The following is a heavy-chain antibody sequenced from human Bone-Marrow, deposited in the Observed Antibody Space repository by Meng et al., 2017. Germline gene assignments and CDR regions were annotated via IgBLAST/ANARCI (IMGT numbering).Heavy chain of an antibody. D-gene: IGHD4/OR15-4a*01. CDR3: ARDRNSGEHTEYNWFDP. J-gene: IGHJ5*02. Sequence: QGQLVPTGENVKKPGPSVKAYCKASGNTFTSYDIDWVRQAPGPGLEWMGIINPSGGSTSYAQKFQGRVTMTRDTSTSTVYMELSSLRSEDTAVYYCARDRNSGEHTEYNWFDPWGQGTLVTVSS. CDR1: GNTFTSYD. V-gene: IGHV1-46*01. CDR2: INPSGGST.